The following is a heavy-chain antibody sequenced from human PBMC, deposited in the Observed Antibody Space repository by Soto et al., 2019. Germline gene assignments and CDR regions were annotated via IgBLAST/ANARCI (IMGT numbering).Heavy chain of an antibody. CDR3: ARDQSRIQLYYHGYYYGMDV. D-gene: IGHD5-18*01. Sequence: GASVKVSCKASGYTFTGYYMHWVRQAPGQGLEWMGWINPNSGGTNYAQKFQGWVTMTRDTSISTAYMELSRLRSDDTAVYYCARDQSRIQLYYHGYYYGMDVWGQGTTVTVSS. V-gene: IGHV1-2*04. J-gene: IGHJ6*02. CDR1: GYTFTGYY. CDR2: INPNSGGT.